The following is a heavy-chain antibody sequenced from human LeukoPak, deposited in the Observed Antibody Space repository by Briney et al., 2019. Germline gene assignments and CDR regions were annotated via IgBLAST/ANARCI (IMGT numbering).Heavy chain of an antibody. CDR3: AKTSDCASVNCYRAFDS. D-gene: IGHD2-21*01. CDR1: GFTFSTYS. Sequence: GGSLRISCAASGFTFSTYSMHWVRQAPGKGPEWVAVISKDGTNQYYADSVKGRFTISRDNSKDTLFLQMNSLRTDDTGIFYCAKTSDCASVNCYRAFDSWGQGTLVTVSS. J-gene: IGHJ4*02. V-gene: IGHV3-30-3*01. CDR2: ISKDGTNQ.